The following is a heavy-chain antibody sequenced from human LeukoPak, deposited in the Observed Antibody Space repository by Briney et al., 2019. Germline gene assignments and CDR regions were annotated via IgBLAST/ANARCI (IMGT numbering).Heavy chain of an antibody. D-gene: IGHD5-18*01. V-gene: IGHV3-21*01. Sequence: PGGSLRLSCAASGFTFSSYSMNWVRQAPGKGLEWVSSISSSSSYIYYADSVKGRFTISRDNAKNSLYLQMNSLRAEDTAVYYCARDQPGYSYGYGDAFDIWGQGTMVTVSS. CDR2: ISSSSSYI. CDR1: GFTFSSYS. J-gene: IGHJ3*02. CDR3: ARDQPGYSYGYGDAFDI.